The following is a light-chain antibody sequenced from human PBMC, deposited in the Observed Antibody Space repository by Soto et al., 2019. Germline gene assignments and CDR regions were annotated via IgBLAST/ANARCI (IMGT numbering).Light chain of an antibody. CDR3: HHYFSSRHT. CDR1: QSVSSTD. J-gene: IGKJ2*01. Sequence: EVVLTQSPVTLSLSPGERATLSCRASQSVSSTDLAWYRHKPGQAPRLLIYGASIRAADIPDRFSGSGSGTDFTLTISRLEPEDFAVYYCHHYFSSRHTFGQGTKVEIK. CDR2: GAS. V-gene: IGKV3-20*01.